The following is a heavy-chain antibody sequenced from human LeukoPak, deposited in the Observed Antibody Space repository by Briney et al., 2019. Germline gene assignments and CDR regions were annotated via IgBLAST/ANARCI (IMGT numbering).Heavy chain of an antibody. J-gene: IGHJ4*02. Sequence: ASVKVSCTASGYTFTSYNIYWGRHAPGQGLGWVGWMNPNSGNTGYAQKFQGRVTMTRNTSISTAYMELSSLRSEDTAVYYCARVGYCSASSCYFSYYFDYWGQGTLVTVSS. CDR2: MNPNSGNT. D-gene: IGHD2-15*01. V-gene: IGHV1-8*01. CDR1: GYTFTSYN. CDR3: ARVGYCSASSCYFSYYFDY.